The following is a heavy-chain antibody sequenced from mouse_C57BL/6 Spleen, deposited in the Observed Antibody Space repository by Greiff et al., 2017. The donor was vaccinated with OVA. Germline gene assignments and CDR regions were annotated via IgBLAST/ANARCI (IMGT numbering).Heavy chain of an antibody. Sequence: EVMLVESGGDLVKPGGSLKLSCAASGFTFSSYGMSWVRQTPDKRLEWVATISSGGSYTYYPDSVKGRFTISRDNAKNTLYLQMSSLKSEDTAMYYCARQPLYPYYFGYWGQGTTLTVSS. V-gene: IGHV5-6*02. CDR3: ARQPLYPYYFGY. D-gene: IGHD2-1*01. J-gene: IGHJ2*01. CDR2: ISSGGSYT. CDR1: GFTFSSYG.